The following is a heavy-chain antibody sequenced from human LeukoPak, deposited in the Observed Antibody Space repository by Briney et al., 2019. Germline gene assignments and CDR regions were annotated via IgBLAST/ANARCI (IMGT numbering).Heavy chain of an antibody. D-gene: IGHD6-6*01. V-gene: IGHV3-48*01. CDR1: GFTFSSYS. CDR2: ITSSSSTI. Sequence: GGSLRLSCAASGFTFSSYSMNWVRQAPGKGLEWISYITSSSSTIFYADSVKGRFTISRDNAKNSLYLQMNSLRAEDTAVYYCARGVYSSSDRYFDYWGQGTLVTVSS. CDR3: ARGVYSSSDRYFDY. J-gene: IGHJ4*02.